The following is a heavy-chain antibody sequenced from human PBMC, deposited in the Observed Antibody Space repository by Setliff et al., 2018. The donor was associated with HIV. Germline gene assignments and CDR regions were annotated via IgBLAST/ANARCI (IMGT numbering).Heavy chain of an antibody. J-gene: IGHJ5*02. CDR3: ARGGTSSNWFGP. Sequence: SETLSLTCTVSGGSISHSHWSWIRQPPGKGLEWIGYVWDNEKTYYNPSLKSRVTISIDTSKNQFSLKLTSVTAADTAVYYCARGGTSSNWFGPWGQGTLVTVSS. CDR1: GGSISHSH. D-gene: IGHD2-2*01. V-gene: IGHV4-59*01. CDR2: VWDNEKT.